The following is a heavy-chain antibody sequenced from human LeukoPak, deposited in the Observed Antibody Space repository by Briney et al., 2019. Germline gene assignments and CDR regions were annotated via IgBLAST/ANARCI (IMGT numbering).Heavy chain of an antibody. CDR2: INHSGST. CDR1: GGSFSGYY. J-gene: IGHJ4*02. Sequence: SETLSLTCAVYGGSFSGYYWSWIRQPPGKGLEWIGEINHSGSTNYNPSLKSRVTISVDTSKSQFSLKLNSMTAADTAVYYCARGAKTYSDKAPVDYWGQGTLVTVSS. CDR3: ARGAKTYSDKAPVDY. D-gene: IGHD3-22*01. V-gene: IGHV4-34*01.